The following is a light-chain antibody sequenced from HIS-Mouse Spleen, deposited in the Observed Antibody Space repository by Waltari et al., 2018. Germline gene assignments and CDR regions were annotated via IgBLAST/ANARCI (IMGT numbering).Light chain of an antibody. V-gene: IGKV1-5*03. CDR3: QQYNSYSPLT. Sequence: DIQMTQSPSTLSASVGDRVTITCRASQSISSWLAWYQKKPGKAPKLLIYKAFSLESGVPSRFSGSGSGTEFTLTISSLQPDDFATYYCQQYNSYSPLTFGGGTKVEIK. CDR2: KAF. J-gene: IGKJ4*01. CDR1: QSISSW.